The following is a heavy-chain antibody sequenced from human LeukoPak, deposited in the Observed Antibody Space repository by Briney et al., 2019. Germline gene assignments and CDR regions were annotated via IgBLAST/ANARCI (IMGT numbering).Heavy chain of an antibody. V-gene: IGHV4-39*07. CDR1: GGSISSSSYY. J-gene: IGHJ4*02. CDR3: ARLLHPQSTSWFIDY. Sequence: NPSETLSLTCTVSGGSISSSSYYWGWIRQPPGKGLEWIGSIYYSGSTYYNPSLKSRVTILVDTSKNQFSLKLSSVTAADTAVYYCARLLHPQSTSWFIDYWGQGALVTVSS. D-gene: IGHD6-13*01. CDR2: IYYSGST.